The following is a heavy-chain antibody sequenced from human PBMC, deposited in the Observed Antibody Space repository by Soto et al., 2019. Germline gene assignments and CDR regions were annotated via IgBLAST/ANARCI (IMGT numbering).Heavy chain of an antibody. CDR1: GFTFSSYA. Sequence: GGSLRLSCAASGFTFSSYAMSWVRQAPGKGLEWVSAISGSGGSTYYADSVKGRFTISRDNSKNTLYLQMNSLRAEDTAVYYCAGGGGDDVYGASESDAYDIAGQGTLVTASS. J-gene: IGHJ3*02. CDR3: AGGGGDDVYGASESDAYDI. CDR2: ISGSGGST. D-gene: IGHD3-10*01. V-gene: IGHV3-23*01.